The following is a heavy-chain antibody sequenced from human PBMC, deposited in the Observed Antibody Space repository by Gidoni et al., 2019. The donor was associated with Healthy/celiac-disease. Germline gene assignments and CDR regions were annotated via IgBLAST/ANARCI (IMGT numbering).Heavy chain of an antibody. D-gene: IGHD3-22*01. CDR1: GFTFSSYG. CDR3: ARDPTYYYDSSGYYYPY. J-gene: IGHJ4*02. Sequence: QVQLVESGGGVVQPGRSLRLSCAASGFTFSSYGMHWVRQAPGKGLEWVAVIWYDGSNKYYADSVKGRFTISRDNSKNTLYLQMNSLRAEDTAVYYCARDPTYYYDSSGYYYPYWGQGTLVTVSS. V-gene: IGHV3-33*01. CDR2: IWYDGSNK.